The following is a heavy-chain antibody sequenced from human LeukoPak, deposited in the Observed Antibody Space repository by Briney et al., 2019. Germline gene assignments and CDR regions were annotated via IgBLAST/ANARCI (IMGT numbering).Heavy chain of an antibody. CDR3: ARPYYDILTGYYSVVAFDI. CDR1: GGSFSGYY. Sequence: PSETLSLTCAVYGGSFSGYYWSWIRQPPGKGLEWIGEINHSGSTNYNPSLKSRVTISVDTSKNQFSLKLSSVTAADTAVYYCARPYYDILTGYYSVVAFDIWGQGTMVTVSS. J-gene: IGHJ3*02. D-gene: IGHD3-9*01. V-gene: IGHV4-34*01. CDR2: INHSGST.